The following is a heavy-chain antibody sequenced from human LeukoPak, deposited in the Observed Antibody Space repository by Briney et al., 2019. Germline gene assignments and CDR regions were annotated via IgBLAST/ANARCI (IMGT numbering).Heavy chain of an antibody. D-gene: IGHD2-15*01. Sequence: GGSLRLSCPASGFTFSSYSMNWVRQAPGKGLEWVSSISSSSSYIYYADSVKGRFTISRDNAKNSLYLQMNSLRAEDTAVYYCARSGDSLFLYYFDYWGQGTLVTVSS. V-gene: IGHV3-21*01. J-gene: IGHJ4*02. CDR1: GFTFSSYS. CDR3: ARSGDSLFLYYFDY. CDR2: ISSSSSYI.